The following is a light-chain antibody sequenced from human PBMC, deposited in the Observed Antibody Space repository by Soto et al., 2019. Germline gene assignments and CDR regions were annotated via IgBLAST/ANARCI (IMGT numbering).Light chain of an antibody. V-gene: IGKV3D-15*01. CDR2: GAS. Sequence: EIVMTQSPDTLSVSPGETVTLSCSASQNVSSYLAWYQQRPGQAPRLLIYGASTKAAGIPARFSGSGSWTEFTLYICGLQAEDFAVYECQQYNSWPPSLPFGGGTKVEIK. J-gene: IGKJ4*01. CDR3: QQYNSWPPSLP. CDR1: QNVSSY.